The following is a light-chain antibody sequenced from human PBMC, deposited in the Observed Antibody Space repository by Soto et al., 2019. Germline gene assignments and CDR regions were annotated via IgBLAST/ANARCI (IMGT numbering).Light chain of an antibody. CDR2: KAS. Sequence: DVQMTQSPSTLYASVGDRVTITSRASQSVSIWLAWYQQKPGKAPKLLIYKASSLESGVPSRFSCSGSGAEFTLAISSLQPDDFATYYCQQYNSYLWTFGQGTKVEIK. CDR3: QQYNSYLWT. V-gene: IGKV1-5*03. J-gene: IGKJ1*01. CDR1: QSVSIW.